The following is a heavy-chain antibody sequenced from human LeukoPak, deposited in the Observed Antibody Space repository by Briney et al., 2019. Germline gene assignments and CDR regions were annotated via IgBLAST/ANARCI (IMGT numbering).Heavy chain of an antibody. CDR2: VLYDESLK. CDR3: AKDLMRDRWFGES. V-gene: IGHV3-30*02. Sequence: GGALRLSCAASGFTFSRCDMHWVRQAPGKGLEWVAFVLYDESLKYYADSVRGRVTISRDNSRNTLYLQMNSLRAEDTAVYYCAKDLMRDRWFGESWGQGTLVTVSS. J-gene: IGHJ5*02. D-gene: IGHD3-10*01. CDR1: GFTFSRCD.